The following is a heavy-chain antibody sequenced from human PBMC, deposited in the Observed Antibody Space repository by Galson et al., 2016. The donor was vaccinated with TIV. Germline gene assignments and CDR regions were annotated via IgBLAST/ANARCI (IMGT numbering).Heavy chain of an antibody. CDR1: GDSISSSRNFY. J-gene: IGHJ4*02. CDR2: VYYSGST. V-gene: IGHV4-39*01. CDR3: GRHEATSDY. Sequence: ETLSLTCTVSGDSISSSRNFYWGWIRQPPGKGLEWIGSVYYSGSTYYNPSLKSRVVVSVDKTKSQFSLKLTSVTATDTAVYFCGRHEATSDYWGQGTLVTVSS.